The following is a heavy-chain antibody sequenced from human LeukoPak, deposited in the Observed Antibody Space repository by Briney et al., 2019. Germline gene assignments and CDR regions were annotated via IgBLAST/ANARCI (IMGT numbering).Heavy chain of an antibody. V-gene: IGHV3-53*01. CDR3: AKDGGLWVSAHWGDS. J-gene: IGHJ4*02. CDR2: IYSGGST. D-gene: IGHD7-27*01. Sequence: GGSLRLSCAASGFTVSSNYMSWVRQAPGKGLEWVSVIYSGGSTYYADSVKGRFTISRDDSKNTLYLQMNSLRAEDTAVYYCAKDGGLWVSAHWGDSWGRGTLVTVSS. CDR1: GFTVSSNY.